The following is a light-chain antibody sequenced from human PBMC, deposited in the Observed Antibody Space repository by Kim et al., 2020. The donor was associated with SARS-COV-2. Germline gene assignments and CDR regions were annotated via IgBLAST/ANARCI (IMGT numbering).Light chain of an antibody. CDR1: SIDVGGYKY. CDR2: EVS. CDR3: CSYAGSSNWL. Sequence: GQSVTISGSGTSIDVGGYKYVSWYQQHPGKAPKLIIYEVSERPSGVPDRFSGSKSGNTASLIVSGLQAEDEADYYCCSYAGSSNWLFGGGTQLTVL. V-gene: IGLV2-8*01. J-gene: IGLJ3*02.